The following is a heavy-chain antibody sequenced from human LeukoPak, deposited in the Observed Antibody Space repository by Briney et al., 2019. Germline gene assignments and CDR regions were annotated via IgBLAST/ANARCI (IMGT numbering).Heavy chain of an antibody. Sequence: SVKVSCKASGGTFSSYAISWVRQAPGQGLEWMGGIIPIIGTANYAQKFQGRVTITADKSTSTAYMELSSLRSEDTAVYYCASQYPYILDGMDVWGKGTTVTVSS. CDR1: GGTFSSYA. CDR3: ASQYPYILDGMDV. CDR2: IIPIIGTA. V-gene: IGHV1-69*06. D-gene: IGHD2-2*01. J-gene: IGHJ6*04.